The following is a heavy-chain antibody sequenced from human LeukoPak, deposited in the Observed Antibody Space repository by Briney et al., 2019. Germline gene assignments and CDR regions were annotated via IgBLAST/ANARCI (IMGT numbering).Heavy chain of an antibody. D-gene: IGHD4-17*01. J-gene: IGHJ4*02. CDR2: IKSILDGGTT. CDR1: GFTFSNAW. Sequence: PGGSLRLSCAASGFTFSNAWMNWVRQAPGKGLEWVGRIKSILDGGTTDYAAPVKGRFAISRDDSEDTLYLQMNSLKTEDTAVYYCAKLSYGDSKYYWGQGTLVTVSS. V-gene: IGHV3-15*01. CDR3: AKLSYGDSKYY.